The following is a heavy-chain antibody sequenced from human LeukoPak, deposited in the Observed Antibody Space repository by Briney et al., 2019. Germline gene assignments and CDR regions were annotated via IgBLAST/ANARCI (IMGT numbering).Heavy chain of an antibody. CDR3: ASNTYDFWSGYSQNPLDY. D-gene: IGHD3-3*01. CDR2: IIPIFSTA. J-gene: IGHJ4*02. CDR1: GGTFSSYA. V-gene: IGHV1-69*13. Sequence: SVKVSCKASGGTFSSYAISWVRQAPGQGLEWMGGIIPIFSTANYAQKFQGRVTITADESTGTAYMELSSLRSEDTAVYYCASNTYDFWSGYSQNPLDYWGQGTLVTVSS.